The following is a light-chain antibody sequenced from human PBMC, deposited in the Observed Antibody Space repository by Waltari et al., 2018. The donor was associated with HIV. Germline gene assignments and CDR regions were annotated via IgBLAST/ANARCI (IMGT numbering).Light chain of an antibody. CDR3: QQSHTFT. CDR2: KES. Sequence: DIQMTQSPSTLSASVGDRVTITCRASQSVRTWLAWYQQKPGKAPKLLIYKESSLETGVPSRFSGGGSGTEFSLTISSLQPDDFATYYCQQSHTFTCGPGTRVDIK. CDR1: QSVRTW. J-gene: IGKJ3*01. V-gene: IGKV1-5*03.